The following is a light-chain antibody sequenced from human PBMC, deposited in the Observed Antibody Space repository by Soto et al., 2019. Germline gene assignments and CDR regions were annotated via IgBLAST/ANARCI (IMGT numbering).Light chain of an antibody. Sequence: NFMLTQPHSVSESPGKTVTISCTRSSGSIASNYAQWYQQRPGSAPTTVIYEDNQRPSGVPDRFSGSIDSSSNSASLTISGLKTEEEADYSCQSYDSSNQVVGGGTKVTVL. V-gene: IGLV6-57*04. CDR3: QSYDSSNQV. CDR1: SGSIASNY. CDR2: EDN. J-gene: IGLJ2*01.